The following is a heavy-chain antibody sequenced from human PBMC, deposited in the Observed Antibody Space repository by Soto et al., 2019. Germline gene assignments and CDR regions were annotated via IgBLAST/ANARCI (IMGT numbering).Heavy chain of an antibody. CDR1: GGTFGSQG. CDR2: FIAMLGTP. J-gene: IGHJ4*02. V-gene: IGHV1-69*13. CDR3: ARGAMANFDY. Sequence: SVKVSCKASGGTFGSQGIAWVRQAPGQGLEWMGGFIAMLGTPTYAKKVQGRATISADESLTSSYLELRSLRSENTGVYFCARGAMANFDYWGQGTVVTVSS. D-gene: IGHD5-18*01.